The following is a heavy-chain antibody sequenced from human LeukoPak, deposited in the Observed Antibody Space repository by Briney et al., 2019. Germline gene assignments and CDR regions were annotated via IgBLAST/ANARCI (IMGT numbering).Heavy chain of an antibody. CDR3: AKPYYYGSRSYMDY. D-gene: IGHD3-10*01. J-gene: IGHJ4*02. Sequence: PGRSLRLSCAASGFTFSSYGMHWVRQAPGKGLEWVAVISYDGSNTYYADSVKGRFTISRDNPKNMLYLQMNSLRDEDTAVYYCAKPYYYGSRSYMDYWGQGTLVTVSS. CDR1: GFTFSSYG. V-gene: IGHV3-30*18. CDR2: ISYDGSNT.